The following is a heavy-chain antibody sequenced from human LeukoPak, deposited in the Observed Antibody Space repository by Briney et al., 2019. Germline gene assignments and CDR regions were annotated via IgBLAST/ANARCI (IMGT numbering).Heavy chain of an antibody. Sequence: SQTLSLTCTVSGGSISSGSYYWSWIRQPAGKGLEWIGRIYTSGSTNYNPSLKSRVTISVDTSKNQFSLKLSSVTAADTAVYFCARESKTYDGTGYYLDYWGQGTLVTVSS. CDR2: IYTSGST. V-gene: IGHV4-61*02. CDR3: ARESKTYDGTGYYLDY. D-gene: IGHD3-22*01. J-gene: IGHJ4*02. CDR1: GGSISSGSYY.